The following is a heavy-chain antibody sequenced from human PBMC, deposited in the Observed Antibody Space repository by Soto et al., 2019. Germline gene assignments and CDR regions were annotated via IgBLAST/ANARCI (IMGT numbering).Heavy chain of an antibody. CDR2: ISAYNGNT. CDR1: GYTFTSYG. D-gene: IGHD4-4*01. CDR3: ARGGVMLSGADSNYVYYYGMDV. Sequence: QVQLVQSGAEVKKPGASVKVSCKASGYTFTSYGISWVRQAPGQGLEWMGWISAYNGNTNYAQKLQGRVTMTTDTSTSTAYMEVRSLRSDDTAVYYCARGGVMLSGADSNYVYYYGMDVWGQGTTVTVSS. J-gene: IGHJ6*02. V-gene: IGHV1-18*01.